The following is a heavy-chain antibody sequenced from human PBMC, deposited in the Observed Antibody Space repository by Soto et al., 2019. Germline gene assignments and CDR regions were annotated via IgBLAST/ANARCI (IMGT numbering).Heavy chain of an antibody. Sequence: GGSLRLSCSASEFTFSNYWMNWVRQAPGQGLEWVSGISGSGDSTYYADSVKGRFTISRDNSKNTLYLQMNSLRAEDTAVYYCATGRGLYYYYGMDVWGQGTTVTVSS. V-gene: IGHV3-23*01. CDR1: EFTFSNYW. J-gene: IGHJ6*02. CDR2: ISGSGDST. D-gene: IGHD3-10*01. CDR3: ATGRGLYYYYGMDV.